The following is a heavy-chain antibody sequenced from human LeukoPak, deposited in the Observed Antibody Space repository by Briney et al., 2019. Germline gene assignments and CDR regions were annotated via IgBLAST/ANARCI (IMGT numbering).Heavy chain of an antibody. CDR3: ASLWFGEFPNDY. CDR1: GYTFTGYY. CDR2: INPNSGGT. V-gene: IGHV1-2*02. J-gene: IGHJ4*02. Sequence: ASVKVSCKASGYTFTGYYMHWVRQAPGQGLEWMGWINPNSGGTNYAQKFQGRATMTRDTSISTAYMELSRLRSDDTAVYYCASLWFGEFPNDYWGQGTLVTVSS. D-gene: IGHD3-10*01.